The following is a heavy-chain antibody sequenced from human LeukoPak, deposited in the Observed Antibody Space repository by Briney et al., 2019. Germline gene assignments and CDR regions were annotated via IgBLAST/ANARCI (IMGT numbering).Heavy chain of an antibody. CDR2: INSDGRST. CDR1: GFTFSSFW. Sequence: GGSLRLSCAASGFTFSSFWMHWVRQAPGKGLVWVSRINSDGRSTTYADSVKGRFTTSRDNAKNTLYLQMNSLRAEDTAVYYCARDKEYSSDYWGQGTLVTVSS. CDR3: ARDKEYSSDY. J-gene: IGHJ4*02. V-gene: IGHV3-74*01. D-gene: IGHD6-6*01.